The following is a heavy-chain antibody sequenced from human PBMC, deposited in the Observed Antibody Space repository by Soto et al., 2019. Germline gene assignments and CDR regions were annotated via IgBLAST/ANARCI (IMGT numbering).Heavy chain of an antibody. CDR3: ATPLEGYQLLRSYDAFDI. V-gene: IGHV1-69*13. CDR1: GGTFSSYA. CDR2: IIPIFGTA. D-gene: IGHD2-2*01. Sequence: SVKVSCKASGGTFSSYAISWVRQAPGQGLEWMGGIIPIFGTANYAQKFQGRVTITADESTSTAYMELSSPRSEDTAVYYCATPLEGYQLLRSYDAFDIWGQGTMVTVSS. J-gene: IGHJ3*02.